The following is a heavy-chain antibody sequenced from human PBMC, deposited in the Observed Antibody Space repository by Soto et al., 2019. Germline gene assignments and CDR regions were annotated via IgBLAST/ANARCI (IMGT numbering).Heavy chain of an antibody. Sequence: GGSLRLSCAASGFTFSSYAMHWVRQAPGKGLEWVAVISYDGSNKYYADSVKGRFTISRDNSKNTLYLQMNSLRAEDTAVYSCARDSSSFDYWGQGTLVTVSS. V-gene: IGHV3-30-3*01. CDR2: ISYDGSNK. CDR1: GFTFSSYA. CDR3: ARDSSSFDY. D-gene: IGHD6-6*01. J-gene: IGHJ4*02.